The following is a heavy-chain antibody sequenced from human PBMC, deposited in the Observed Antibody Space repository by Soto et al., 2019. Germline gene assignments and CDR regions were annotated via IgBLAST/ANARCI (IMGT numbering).Heavy chain of an antibody. CDR3: AKDHLTTTVTTVGY. J-gene: IGHJ4*02. V-gene: IGHV3-30*18. Sequence: QVQLVESGGGVVQPGRSLRLSCAASGFTFSNYGMHWVRQAPGKGLEWVAVISYHGSDKYYADSVKGRFTISRDNSKNPLYLPMDSLRAEDTAGYYCAKDHLTTTVTTVGYWGQGTLVTVSS. CDR1: GFTFSNYG. D-gene: IGHD4-17*01. CDR2: ISYHGSDK.